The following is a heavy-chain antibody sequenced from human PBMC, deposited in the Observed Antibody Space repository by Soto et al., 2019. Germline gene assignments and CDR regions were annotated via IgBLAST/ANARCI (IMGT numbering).Heavy chain of an antibody. CDR2: TSYDGSNK. J-gene: IGHJ1*01. Sequence: QVQLVESGGGVVQPGTSLRVSCVGSGFTFRSYVIHWVRQAPGKGLEWVALTSYDGSNKYYGDSLRGRFTISRDNSRNTVDLQMDSLRGEGTALYYCARWGTTGGLDVWGQGTLVSVSS. CDR1: GFTFRSYV. CDR3: ARWGTTGGLDV. V-gene: IGHV3-30*05. D-gene: IGHD3-16*01.